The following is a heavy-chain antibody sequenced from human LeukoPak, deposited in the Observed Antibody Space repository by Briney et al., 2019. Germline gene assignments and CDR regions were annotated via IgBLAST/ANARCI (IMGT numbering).Heavy chain of an antibody. D-gene: IGHD2-2*01. CDR1: GSRFTSYW. J-gene: IGHJ1*01. CDR2: IYPGDSDT. V-gene: IGHV5-51*01. CDR3: ARRDCSSTSCYAEYFQH. Sequence: GESLKISCKGSGSRFTSYWIGWVRPMPGKGLEWMGIIYPGDSDTRYSPSFQGQVTISADKSISTAYLQWSSLKASDTAMYYCARRDCSSTSCYAEYFQHWGQGTLVTVSS.